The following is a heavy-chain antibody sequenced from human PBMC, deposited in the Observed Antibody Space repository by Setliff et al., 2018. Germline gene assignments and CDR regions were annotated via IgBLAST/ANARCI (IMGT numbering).Heavy chain of an antibody. CDR1: GDSISRSTYY. CDR2: VDHSGNT. J-gene: IGHJ4*02. D-gene: IGHD3-22*01. CDR3: VRRDSTGYYGYSFDF. Sequence: KPSETLSLTCTLSGDSISRSTYYWGWIRQSPGKGLVWSGTVDHSGNTFYNPSLKSRVAISVDTSKNRFALKLTSVSAADTAVYYCVRRDSTGYYGYSFDFWGQGTLVTVSS. V-gene: IGHV4-39*02.